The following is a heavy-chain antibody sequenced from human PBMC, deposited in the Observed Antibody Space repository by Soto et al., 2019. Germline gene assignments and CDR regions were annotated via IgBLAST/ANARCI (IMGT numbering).Heavy chain of an antibody. CDR1: GGSFSGYY. J-gene: IGHJ4*02. Sequence: LSLTCAVYGGSFSGYYWSWIRQPPGKGLEWIGEINHSGSTNYNPSLKSRVTISVDTSKNQFSLKLSSVTAADTAVYYCARGWCDGDCHFDYWGQGTLVTVSS. D-gene: IGHD2-21*02. CDR3: ARGWCDGDCHFDY. V-gene: IGHV4-34*01. CDR2: INHSGST.